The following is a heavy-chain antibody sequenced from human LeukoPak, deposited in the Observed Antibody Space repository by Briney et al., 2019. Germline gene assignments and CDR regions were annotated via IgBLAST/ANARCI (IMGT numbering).Heavy chain of an antibody. CDR1: GFTFSRYS. D-gene: IGHD4-17*01. CDR2: ISRSSTYI. CDR3: ARDYGDYEGAFDI. V-gene: IGHV3-21*01. Sequence: GGSLRLSCAASGFTFSRYSMSWVRQAPGKGLEWVSSISRSSTYIYYADSVKGRFTISRDNAENSLYLQMNSLGAGDTAVYYCARDYGDYEGAFDIWGQGTVVTVSS. J-gene: IGHJ3*02.